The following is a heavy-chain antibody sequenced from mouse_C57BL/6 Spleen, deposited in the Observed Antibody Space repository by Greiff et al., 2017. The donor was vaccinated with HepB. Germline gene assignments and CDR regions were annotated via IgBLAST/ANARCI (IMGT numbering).Heavy chain of an antibody. V-gene: IGHV5-4*01. CDR3: ARESYGSSRAWFAY. D-gene: IGHD1-1*01. Sequence: EVQLQESGGGLVKPGGSLKLSCAASGFTFSSYAMSWVRQTPEKRLEWVATISDGGSYTYYPDNVKGRFTISRDNAKNNLYLQMSHLKSEDTAMYYCARESYGSSRAWFAYWGQGTLVTVSA. J-gene: IGHJ3*01. CDR1: GFTFSSYA. CDR2: ISDGGSYT.